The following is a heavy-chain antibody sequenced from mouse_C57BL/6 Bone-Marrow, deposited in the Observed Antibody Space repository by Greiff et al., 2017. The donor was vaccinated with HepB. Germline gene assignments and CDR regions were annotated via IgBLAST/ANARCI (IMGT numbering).Heavy chain of an antibody. CDR1: GFTFSSYA. V-gene: IGHV5-9-1*02. J-gene: IGHJ3*01. Sequence: EVMLVESGEGLVKPGGSLKLSCAASGFTFSSYAMSWVRQTPEKRLEWVAYISSGGDYIYYADTVKGRFTISRDNARNTLYLQMSSLKSEDTAMYYWTRASITTVPFAYWGQGTLVTVSA. CDR2: ISSGGDYI. CDR3: TRASITTVPFAY. D-gene: IGHD1-1*01.